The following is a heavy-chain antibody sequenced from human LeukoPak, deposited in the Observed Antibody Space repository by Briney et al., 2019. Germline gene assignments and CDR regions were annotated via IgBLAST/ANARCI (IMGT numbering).Heavy chain of an antibody. CDR3: ARGGLSPLDY. Sequence: PGGSLRLSCAASGFSFSSYGMGWVRQAPGKGLEWLSAVSVGGGSTDYADSVKGRFIISRDNSKNMLYLQMNSLRADDTAVYYCARGGLSPLDYGGQGNLVTVSS. J-gene: IGHJ4*02. D-gene: IGHD3-16*01. CDR1: GFSFSSYG. CDR2: VSVGGGST. V-gene: IGHV3-23*01.